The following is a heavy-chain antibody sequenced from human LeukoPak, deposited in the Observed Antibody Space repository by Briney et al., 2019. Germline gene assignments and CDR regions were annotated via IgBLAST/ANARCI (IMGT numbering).Heavy chain of an antibody. CDR3: ARSGGYFDPSDY. CDR1: AYSISSGDY. V-gene: IGHV4-38-2*02. CDR2: IYSDGRT. J-gene: IGHJ4*02. D-gene: IGHD3-9*01. Sequence: SETLSLTCTVSAYSISSGDYWVWIRQLPGKGLEWIGCIYSDGRTYYNPSLKSRVTISVDTSKNHFSLKLSSVTAADTAVYYCARSGGYFDPSDYWGQGTLVTVSS.